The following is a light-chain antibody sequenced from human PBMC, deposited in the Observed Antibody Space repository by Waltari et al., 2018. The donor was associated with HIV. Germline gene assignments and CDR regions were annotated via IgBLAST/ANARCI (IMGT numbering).Light chain of an antibody. CDR3: QQGYSFPRT. CDR1: QSISTY. CDR2: AVS. J-gene: IGKJ2*01. Sequence: DIQMTQYPSSLSASVGDTVTISCRASQSISTYLNWYQQKPGKAPKLLIYAVSNLQSGVPSRFRGSGSGTDFTLTISSLQAEDFSTYYCQQGYSFPRTFGQGTKLEIK. V-gene: IGKV1-39*01.